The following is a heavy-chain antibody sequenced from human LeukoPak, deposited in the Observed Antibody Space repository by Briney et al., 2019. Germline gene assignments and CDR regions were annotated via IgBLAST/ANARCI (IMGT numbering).Heavy chain of an antibody. V-gene: IGHV3-30*18. J-gene: IGHJ4*02. CDR1: GFSFSSYG. CDR3: AKDHPIAAAYFDY. CDR2: ISHDGGNK. D-gene: IGHD6-13*01. Sequence: PGGSLRLSCAASGFSFSSYGMHWVRQAPGKGLEWVALISHDGGNKYHADSVKGRFTISRDNSKNTLYLQMNSLRAEDTAVYYCAKDHPIAAAYFDYWGQGTLVTVSS.